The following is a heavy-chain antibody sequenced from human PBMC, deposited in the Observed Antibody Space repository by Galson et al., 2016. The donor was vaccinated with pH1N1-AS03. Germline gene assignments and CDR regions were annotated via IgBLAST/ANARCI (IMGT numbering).Heavy chain of an antibody. D-gene: IGHD3-22*01. CDR3: ARDRHYDSSGRYFYESEH. CDR1: GYTFATYG. CDR2: ISSYNGHT. Sequence: SVKVSCKASGYTFATYGISWVRQAPGQGLEWMGWISSYNGHTNYAQKLQGRVTMTTEASTSTAYMELRSLRSDDTALYYCARDRHYDSSGRYFYESEHWGQGTLVIASS. V-gene: IGHV1-18*01. J-gene: IGHJ4*02.